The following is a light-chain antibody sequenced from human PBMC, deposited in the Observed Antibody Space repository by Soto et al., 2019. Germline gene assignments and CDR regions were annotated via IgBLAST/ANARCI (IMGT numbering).Light chain of an antibody. CDR1: QGISTF. V-gene: IGKV1-9*01. J-gene: IGKJ3*01. CDR3: QKPNRFPFT. CDR2: AAS. Sequence: IQLTQSPSSLSASIGDRVTITCRAGQGISTFLAWYQQTPRKAPKLLIYAASTLQSGVPSRFSGSGSGTDFTLTISSLQPYFLIIHHPQKPNRFPFT.